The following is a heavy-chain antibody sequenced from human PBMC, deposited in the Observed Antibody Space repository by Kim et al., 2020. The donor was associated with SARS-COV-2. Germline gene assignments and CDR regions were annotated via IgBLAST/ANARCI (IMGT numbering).Heavy chain of an antibody. CDR3: ARDHQYSIDY. Sequence: SQTLSLTCAISGDRVSSDSVAWHWIRQSPSTGLEWLGRTYYRSKWYNDYAVSVKSRITISPDTSKNQFSLQLNSVAPEDTAVYYCARDHQYSIDYWGQGTLVTVSS. D-gene: IGHD4-4*01. CDR2: TYYRSKWYN. CDR1: GDRVSSDSVA. V-gene: IGHV6-1*01. J-gene: IGHJ4*02.